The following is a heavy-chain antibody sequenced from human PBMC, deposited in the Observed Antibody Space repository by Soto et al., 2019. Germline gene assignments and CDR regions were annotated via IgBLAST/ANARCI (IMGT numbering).Heavy chain of an antibody. CDR1: GFTVSSNY. V-gene: IGHV3-53*01. J-gene: IGHJ4*02. CDR2: IYSGGST. Sequence: EVQMVESGGGLIQPGGSLRLSCAAFGFTVSSNYMTWVRQAPGKGLEWVSVIYSGGSTYYADSVKGRFTISRDNSRNTLSLQTNSLRPEDTAVYYCARGFPSMAYYGEYYFDKWGQETLVTVSS. D-gene: IGHD3-10*01. CDR3: ARGFPSMAYYGEYYFDK.